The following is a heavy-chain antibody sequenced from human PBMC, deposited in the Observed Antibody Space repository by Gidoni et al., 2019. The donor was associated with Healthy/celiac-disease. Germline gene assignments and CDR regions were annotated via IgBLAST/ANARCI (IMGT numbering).Heavy chain of an antibody. Sequence: QVQLVESGGAVVQPRRSLRLSCAASGFPFSSYAMHWVRQAPGKGLEWVAVISYDGSNKYYADSVKGRFTISRDNSKNTLYLQMNSLRAEDTAVYYCARDDVATMAFDYWGQGTLVTVSS. D-gene: IGHD5-12*01. CDR1: GFPFSSYA. V-gene: IGHV3-30-3*01. J-gene: IGHJ4*02. CDR2: ISYDGSNK. CDR3: ARDDVATMAFDY.